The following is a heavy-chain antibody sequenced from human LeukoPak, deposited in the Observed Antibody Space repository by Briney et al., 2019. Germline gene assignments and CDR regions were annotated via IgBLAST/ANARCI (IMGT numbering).Heavy chain of an antibody. V-gene: IGHV1-18*01. CDR2: ISAYNGNT. CDR3: ASEPAAARPNWFDP. Sequence: GASVKVSCKASGYTFTSYGISWVRQAPGQGLEWMGWISAYNGNTNYAQKLQGRVTMTTDTSTSTAYMELRSLRSDDTAVYYCASEPAAARPNWFDPWGQGTLVTVSS. J-gene: IGHJ5*02. CDR1: GYTFTSYG. D-gene: IGHD6-6*01.